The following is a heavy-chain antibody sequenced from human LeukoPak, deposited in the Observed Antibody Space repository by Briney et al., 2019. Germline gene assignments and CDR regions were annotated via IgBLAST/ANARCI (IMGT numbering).Heavy chain of an antibody. D-gene: IGHD6-13*01. V-gene: IGHV1-69*01. Sequence: ASVKVSCKASGGTFSSYAISWVRQAPGQGLEWMGGIIPIFGTANYAQKFQGRVTITADESTSTAYMEQSSLRSEDTAVYYCARVIAAAASDAFDIWGQGTMVTVSS. J-gene: IGHJ3*02. CDR2: IIPIFGTA. CDR3: ARVIAAAASDAFDI. CDR1: GGTFSSYA.